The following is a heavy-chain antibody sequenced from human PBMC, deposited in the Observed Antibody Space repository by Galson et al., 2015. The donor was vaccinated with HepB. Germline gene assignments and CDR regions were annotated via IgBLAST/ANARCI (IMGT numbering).Heavy chain of an antibody. CDR3: ARQGGDWYFDL. Sequence: SLRLSCAASGFTFSSYSMNWVRQAPGKGLEWVSSISSSSSYIYYADSVKGRFTISRDNAKNSLYLQMNSLRAEDTAVYYCARQGGDWYFDLWGRGTLVTVSS. CDR1: GFTFSSYS. J-gene: IGHJ2*01. CDR2: ISSSSSYI. V-gene: IGHV3-21*01. D-gene: IGHD3-16*01.